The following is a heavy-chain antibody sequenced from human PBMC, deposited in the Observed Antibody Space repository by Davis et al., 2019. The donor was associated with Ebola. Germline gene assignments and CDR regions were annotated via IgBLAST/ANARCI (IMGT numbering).Heavy chain of an antibody. D-gene: IGHD1-26*01. CDR3: ARAAAWVGATHY. CDR1: GGSIISSSSY. Sequence: SETLSLTCTVSGGSIISSSSYWGWIRQPPRKGLEWIGSIYYSGITYYNPSLKSRVTISVDTSKNQFSLKLRSVTAADTAVYYCARAAAWVGATHYWGQGTLVTVSS. CDR2: IYYSGIT. V-gene: IGHV4-39*01. J-gene: IGHJ4*02.